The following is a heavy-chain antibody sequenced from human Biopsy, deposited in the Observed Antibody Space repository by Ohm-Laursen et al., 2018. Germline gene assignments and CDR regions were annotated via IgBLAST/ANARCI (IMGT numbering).Heavy chain of an antibody. CDR3: AREAAIIDPRTRAFDY. J-gene: IGHJ4*02. Sequence: SVKVSCKVSGYTFTSYAITWVRQAPGQGLEWMGRIIPLLDIPTYAQRFKGRVTITADKSTNTAYMELISLRFEDTAVYYCAREAAIIDPRTRAFDYWGQGTLVTVSS. CDR1: GYTFTSYA. CDR2: IIPLLDIP. V-gene: IGHV1-69*04. D-gene: IGHD6-25*01.